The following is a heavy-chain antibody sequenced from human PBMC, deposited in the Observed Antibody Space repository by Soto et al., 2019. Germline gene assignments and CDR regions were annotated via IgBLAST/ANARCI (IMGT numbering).Heavy chain of an antibody. J-gene: IGHJ5*02. D-gene: IGHD3-9*01. CDR2: IYYSGST. Sequence: SETLSLTCTVSGGSISSYYWSWIRQPPGKGLEWIGYIYYSGSTNYNPSLKSRVTISVDTSKNQFSLKLSSVTAADTAVYYCARGKRPYDILTGYYGNWFDPWGQGTLVTVSS. V-gene: IGHV4-59*01. CDR1: GGSISSYY. CDR3: ARGKRPYDILTGYYGNWFDP.